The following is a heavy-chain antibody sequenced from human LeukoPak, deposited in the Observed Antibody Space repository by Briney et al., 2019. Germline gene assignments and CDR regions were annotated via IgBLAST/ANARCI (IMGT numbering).Heavy chain of an antibody. Sequence: SETLSLTCAVYGGSFSGYYWSWIRQPPGKGLEWIGEINHSGSTNYNPSLKSRVTISVDTSKNQFSLKLSSVTAADTAVYYCARRGPRGYCSGGSCDNYYYYMDVWGKGTTVTVSS. CDR3: ARRGPRGYCSGGSCDNYYYYMDV. CDR1: GGSFSGYY. CDR2: INHSGST. V-gene: IGHV4-34*01. D-gene: IGHD2-15*01. J-gene: IGHJ6*03.